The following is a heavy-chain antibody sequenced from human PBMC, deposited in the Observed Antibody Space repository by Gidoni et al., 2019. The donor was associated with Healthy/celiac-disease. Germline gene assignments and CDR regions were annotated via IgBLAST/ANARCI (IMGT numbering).Heavy chain of an antibody. J-gene: IGHJ4*02. D-gene: IGHD7-27*01. CDR1: GFTFSSYA. CDR2: ISGSGGST. V-gene: IGHV3-23*01. CDR3: AKDHRLANWGSWGSDY. Sequence: EVQLLESGGGLVQPGGSLRLSCAASGFTFSSYAMSWVRQAPRKGLEWVSAISGSGGSTYYADSVKGRFTISRDNSKNTLYLQMNSLRAEDTAVYYCAKDHRLANWGSWGSDYWGQGTLVTVSS.